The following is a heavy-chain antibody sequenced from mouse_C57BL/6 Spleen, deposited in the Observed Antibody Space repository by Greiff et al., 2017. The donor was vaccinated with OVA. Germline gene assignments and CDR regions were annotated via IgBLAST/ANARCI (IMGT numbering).Heavy chain of an antibody. CDR3: ARGDVKFRFAY. CDR2: IDPGGGCT. Sequence: QVQLQQSGAELVRPGTSVKLSCKASGYTFTSYWITWVKQRPGQGLEWIGVIDPGGGCTNYNQKFKSKATLTVDTSSSTAYMQLSSLTSEDSAVYYCARGDVKFRFAYWGQGTTLTVS. CDR1: GYTFTSYW. V-gene: IGHV1-55*01. J-gene: IGHJ2*01.